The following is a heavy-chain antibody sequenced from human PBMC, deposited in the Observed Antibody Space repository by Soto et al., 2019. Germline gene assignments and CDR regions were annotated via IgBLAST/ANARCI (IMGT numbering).Heavy chain of an antibody. CDR1: GFTFRSYA. V-gene: IGHV3-15*07. CDR2: IKSKTDGGTT. Sequence: GGSLRLSCAASGFTFRSYAMHWVRQAPGKGLEWVDRIKSKTDGGTTDYAAPVKGRFTISRDDSKNTLYLQMNSLKTEDTAVYYCTTASEDSSSWYYYYYGMDVWGQGTTVTVSS. D-gene: IGHD6-13*01. CDR3: TTASEDSSSWYYYYYGMDV. J-gene: IGHJ6*02.